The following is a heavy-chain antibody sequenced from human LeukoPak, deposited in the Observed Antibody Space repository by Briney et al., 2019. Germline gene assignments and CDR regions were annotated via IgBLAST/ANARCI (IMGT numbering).Heavy chain of an antibody. V-gene: IGHV4-39*07. J-gene: IGHJ6*03. CDR2: IYYSGST. CDR3: ARFDYYYYYMDV. CDR1: GGSISSSSYY. Sequence: IPSETLSLTCTVSGGSISSSSYYWGWIRQPPGKGLEWIGSIYYSGSTYYNPSLKSRVTISVDTSKNQFSLKLSSVTAADTAVYYCARFDYYYYYMDVWGKGTTVTVSS.